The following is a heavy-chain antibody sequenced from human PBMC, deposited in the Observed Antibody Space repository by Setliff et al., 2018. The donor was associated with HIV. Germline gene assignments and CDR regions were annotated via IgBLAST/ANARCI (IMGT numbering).Heavy chain of an antibody. Sequence: SVKVSCKASGGTFSSYAISWVRQAPGQGLEWMGGIIPILGIANYAQKFQGRVTITADESTSTAYMELSSLRSEDTAVYYCARVGSSESLSADWFVPWGQGTLVTAPQ. J-gene: IGHJ5*02. D-gene: IGHD2-2*01. CDR3: ARVGSSESLSADWFVP. V-gene: IGHV1-69*10. CDR1: GGTFSSYA. CDR2: IIPILGIA.